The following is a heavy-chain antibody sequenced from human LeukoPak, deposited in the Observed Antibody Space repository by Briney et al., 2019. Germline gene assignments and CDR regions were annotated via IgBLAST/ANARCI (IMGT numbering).Heavy chain of an antibody. CDR1: GFTFSDYY. Sequence: PGGSLRLSCAASGFTFSDYYMSWIRRAPGKGLEWVSYISSSSSYTNYADSVKGRFTISRDNAKNSLYLQMNSLRAEDTAVYYCARSLRGVKGYYYYGMGVWGQGTTVTVSS. CDR3: ARSLRGVKGYYYYGMGV. J-gene: IGHJ6*02. D-gene: IGHD3-10*01. CDR2: ISSSSSYT. V-gene: IGHV3-11*03.